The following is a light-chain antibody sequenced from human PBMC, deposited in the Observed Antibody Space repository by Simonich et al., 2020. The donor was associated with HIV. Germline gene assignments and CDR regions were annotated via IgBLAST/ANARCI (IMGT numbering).Light chain of an antibody. CDR2: EVS. V-gene: IGLV2-8*01. J-gene: IGLJ3*02. CDR3: SSYAGSNNLV. Sequence: QSALTQPPSASGSAGQSVTISCTGTSSDVGGYNYVSWYQQHPGKAPKLMIYEVSKRPSGVTDRFSGSKSGNTASLTVSGLQAEDESDYYCSSYAGSNNLVFGGGTKLTVL. CDR1: SSDVGGYNY.